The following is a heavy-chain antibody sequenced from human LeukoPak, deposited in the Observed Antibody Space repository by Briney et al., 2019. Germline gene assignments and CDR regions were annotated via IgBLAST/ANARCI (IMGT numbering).Heavy chain of an antibody. D-gene: IGHD3-22*01. CDR1: GFTVSSNY. V-gene: IGHV3-66*01. J-gene: IGHJ4*02. CDR3: AKDLHDSSGYYYR. Sequence: PGGSLRLSCAASGFTVSSNYMSWVRQAPGKGLEWVSVIYSGGSTYYADSVKGRFTISRDNSKNTLYLQMNSLRAEDTAVYYCAKDLHDSSGYYYRWGQGTLVTVSS. CDR2: IYSGGST.